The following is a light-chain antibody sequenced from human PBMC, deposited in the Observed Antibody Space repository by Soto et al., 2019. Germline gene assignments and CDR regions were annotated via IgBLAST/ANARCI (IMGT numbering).Light chain of an antibody. V-gene: IGKV1-5*01. J-gene: IGKJ4*01. CDR1: QSIINW. CDR2: DAS. Sequence: DIQMTQSPSTLSASVGDRVTITCRASQSIINWLAWYQQKPGKAPNLLIFDASSLESGVPSRFSGSGSGTEFTLTISSLQPDDFATYYCQQYNSYLLTFGGGTKVDI. CDR3: QQYNSYLLT.